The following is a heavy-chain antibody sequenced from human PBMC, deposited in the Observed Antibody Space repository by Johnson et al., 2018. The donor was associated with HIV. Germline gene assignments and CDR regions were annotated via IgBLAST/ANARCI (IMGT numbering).Heavy chain of an antibody. D-gene: IGHD4-11*01. CDR1: GFSFSNYG. CDR3: AKDYSNYGAFDI. J-gene: IGHJ3*02. Sequence: QVQLVESGGGVVQPGSSLRLSCAASGFSFSNYGMHWVRQAPGKGLEWVAVTSHDGSNKYYSDSVKGRFTISRDNSKNTLYLQMNSLRPEDTALYHCAKDYSNYGAFDIWGQGTMVTVSS. CDR2: TSHDGSNK. V-gene: IGHV3-30*18.